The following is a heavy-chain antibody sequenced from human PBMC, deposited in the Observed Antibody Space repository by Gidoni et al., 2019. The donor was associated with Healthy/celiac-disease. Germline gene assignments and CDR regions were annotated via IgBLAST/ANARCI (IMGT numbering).Heavy chain of an antibody. CDR2: INHSGST. J-gene: IGHJ4*02. V-gene: IGHV4-34*01. D-gene: IGHD6-19*01. CDR1: GGSFRGYY. Sequence: QVQLQQWGAGLLKPSETLSLTCAVYGGSFRGYYWSWIRQPPGKGLEWIGEINHSGSTNYNPSLKSRVTISVDTSKNQFSLKLSSVTAADTAVYYCAGYSSGWYCDYWGQGTLVTVSS. CDR3: AGYSSGWYCDY.